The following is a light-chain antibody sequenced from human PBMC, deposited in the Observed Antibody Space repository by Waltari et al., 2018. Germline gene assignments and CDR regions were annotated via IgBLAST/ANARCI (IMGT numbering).Light chain of an antibody. CDR3: CSYAGSYTYV. CDR2: DVS. CDR1: NSHVGGYNY. Sequence: QSALTQPRSVSGSPGQSVTISCTGSNSHVGGYNYVSWYQHHPGKAPNPRIYDVSKRPSGVPDRFSGSKSGNTASLTISGLQAEDEADYYCCSYAGSYTYVFGTGTKVTVL. J-gene: IGLJ1*01. V-gene: IGLV2-11*01.